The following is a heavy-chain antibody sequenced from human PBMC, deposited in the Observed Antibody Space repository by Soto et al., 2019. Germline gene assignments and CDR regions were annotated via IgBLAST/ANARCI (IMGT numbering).Heavy chain of an antibody. CDR3: ARDQLEGNWFDP. CDR1: GGSISSGGYS. Sequence: SETLSLTCTVSGGSISSGGYSLNWIRQAPGKGLEWIGYIYHSGYTLYNPSLKGRVTISVDKSKNHFSLNLTSVTAADTAVYYCARDQLEGNWFDPWGQGTLVTVSS. CDR2: IYHSGYT. J-gene: IGHJ5*02. D-gene: IGHD1-1*01. V-gene: IGHV4-30-2*01.